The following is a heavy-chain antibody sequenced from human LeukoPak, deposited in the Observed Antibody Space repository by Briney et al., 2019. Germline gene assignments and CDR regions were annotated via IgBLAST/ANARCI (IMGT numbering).Heavy chain of an antibody. CDR1: GGSISSGDYS. Sequence: PSETLSLTCVVSGGSISSGDYSWSWIRQPPGKGLEWIGYISYSGSTYFDPSLKSRVTISVDRSKNQFSLKLTSVTAAGTAVYYCARAFPYGSWFDPWGQGTLVTVSS. J-gene: IGHJ5*02. CDR3: ARAFPYGSWFDP. V-gene: IGHV4-30-2*01. D-gene: IGHD4-17*01. CDR2: ISYSGST.